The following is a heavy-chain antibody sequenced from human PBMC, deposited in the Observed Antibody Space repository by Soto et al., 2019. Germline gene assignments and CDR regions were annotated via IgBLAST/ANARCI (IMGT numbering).Heavy chain of an antibody. D-gene: IGHD6-19*01. V-gene: IGHV4-61*01. Sequence: QVQLQESGPGLVKPSETLSLTCTVSGGSVSSGSYYWSWIRQPPGQGLEWIGYIYYSGSTNYNPSLKSRVTISVDTSKNQFALKLSSVTAADTAVDYCARDQVAVAGPSGNDAFDIWGQGTMVTVSS. CDR3: ARDQVAVAGPSGNDAFDI. CDR2: IYYSGST. CDR1: GGSVSSGSYY. J-gene: IGHJ3*02.